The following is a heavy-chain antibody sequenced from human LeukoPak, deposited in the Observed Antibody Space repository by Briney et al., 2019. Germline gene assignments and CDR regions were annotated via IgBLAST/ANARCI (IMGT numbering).Heavy chain of an antibody. J-gene: IGHJ6*02. Sequence: GASVKVSCKASGYTFTSYGISWVRQAPGQGLEWMGWISAYNGNTNYAQKLQGRVTITTDTSTSTAYMELRSLRSDDTAVYYCARDGSQYQLLTYYYYYYGMDVWGQGTTVTVSS. CDR2: ISAYNGNT. V-gene: IGHV1-18*01. CDR1: GYTFTSYG. D-gene: IGHD2-2*01. CDR3: ARDGSQYQLLTYYYYYYGMDV.